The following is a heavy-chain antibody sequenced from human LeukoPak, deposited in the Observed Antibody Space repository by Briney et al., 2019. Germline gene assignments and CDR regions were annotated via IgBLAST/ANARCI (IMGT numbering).Heavy chain of an antibody. CDR1: GFTFSSYW. CDR3: ARYPNCGRHPGY. V-gene: IGHV3-7*01. CDR2: IKQDGSEK. D-gene: IGHD1-1*01. Sequence: LAGGSLRLSCAASGFTFSSYWMSWVRQAPGKGLEWVANIKQDGSEKYYVDPVKGRFPISIDNATNTLYLTMKNLSAEDTAVSYCARYPNCGRHPGYWGQGTMVTVSS. J-gene: IGHJ4*02.